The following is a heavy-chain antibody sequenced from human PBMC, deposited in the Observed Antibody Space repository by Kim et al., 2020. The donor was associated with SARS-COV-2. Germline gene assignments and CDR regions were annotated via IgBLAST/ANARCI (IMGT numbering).Heavy chain of an antibody. V-gene: IGHV3-21*04. J-gene: IGHJ4*02. Sequence: AEAEKGRFTISRDTARASLYRQMTSLRAEDTAVYYCARVLTSGWSYFDYWGQGTLVTVSS. CDR3: ARVLTSGWSYFDY. D-gene: IGHD6-19*01.